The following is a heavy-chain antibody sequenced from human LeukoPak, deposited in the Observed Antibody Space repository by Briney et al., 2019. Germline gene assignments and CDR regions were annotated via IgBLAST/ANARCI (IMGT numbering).Heavy chain of an antibody. CDR3: ARHSSAYNDGHAPFDY. V-gene: IGHV4-39*01. J-gene: IGHJ4*02. Sequence: PSETLSLTCTVSGGSISSSSYYWGWIRQPPGKGLEWIGSMYFSGTTYYNPSLKSRVTMSADTSKNQFPLKLNSVSAADTAVFYCARHSSAYNDGHAPFDYWGQGTLVTVSS. D-gene: IGHD3-22*01. CDR2: MYFSGTT. CDR1: GGSISSSSYY.